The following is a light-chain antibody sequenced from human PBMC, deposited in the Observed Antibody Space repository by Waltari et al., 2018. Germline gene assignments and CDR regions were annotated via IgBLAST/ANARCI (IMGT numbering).Light chain of an antibody. V-gene: IGKV1-5*03. Sequence: DIQMTQSPSSLSASVGDRVTITCRATESINTWLASYQQKPGKAPKLLIYKAFNLESGVPSRFSGSGSGTEFTLSISNLQPDDFATYYCQQYKRPPWTFGQGTKVDI. CDR1: ESINTW. CDR2: KAF. CDR3: QQYKRPPWT. J-gene: IGKJ1*01.